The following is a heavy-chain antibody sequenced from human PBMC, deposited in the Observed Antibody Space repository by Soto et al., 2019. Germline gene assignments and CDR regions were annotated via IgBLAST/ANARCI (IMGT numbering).Heavy chain of an antibody. CDR3: ARVEAVAGTMRAFDI. CDR2: ISSSSSYT. CDR1: GFTFSDYY. J-gene: IGHJ3*02. D-gene: IGHD6-19*01. Sequence: PGGSLRLSCAASGFTFSDYYMSWIRQAPGKGLEWVSYISSSSSYTNYADSVKGRFTISRDNAKNSLYLQMNSLRAEDTAVYYCARVEAVAGTMRAFDIWGQGTMVTVSS. V-gene: IGHV3-11*05.